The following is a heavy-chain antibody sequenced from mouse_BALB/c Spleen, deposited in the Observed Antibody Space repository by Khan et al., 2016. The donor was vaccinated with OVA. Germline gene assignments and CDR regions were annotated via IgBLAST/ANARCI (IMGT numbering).Heavy chain of an antibody. CDR1: GYTFTSYY. D-gene: IGHD2-1*01. CDR3: TRSGYGTFAY. Sequence: QVQLQQPGAELVKPRASVKLSCKASGYTFTSYYMDWVKQRPGQGLELIGEINPSDGDTNFNEKFKSKATLTVDKSSSTAYMQLSSLTSEDSAVYYCTRSGYGTFAYWGQGTLVTVSA. J-gene: IGHJ3*01. CDR2: INPSDGDT. V-gene: IGHV1S81*02.